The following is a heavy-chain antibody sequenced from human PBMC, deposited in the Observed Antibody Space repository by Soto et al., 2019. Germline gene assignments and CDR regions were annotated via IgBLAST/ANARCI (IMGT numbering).Heavy chain of an antibody. D-gene: IGHD3-22*01. CDR2: ISDDGSNK. CDR1: GFTFSSYG. CDR3: AKEWVYDTSGWSFDY. Sequence: GGSLRLSCAASGFTFSSYGMHWVRQAPGKGLEWVAVISDDGSNKYYADSLKGLFTISRDNSKNTLYLQMNSLRAEDTAVYYCAKEWVYDTSGWSFDYWGQGTLVTVSS. V-gene: IGHV3-30*18. J-gene: IGHJ4*02.